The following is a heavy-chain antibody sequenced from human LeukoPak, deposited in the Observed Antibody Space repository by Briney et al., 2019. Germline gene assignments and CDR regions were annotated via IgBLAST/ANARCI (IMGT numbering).Heavy chain of an antibody. CDR3: ARGWTYSSSFDY. Sequence: PGGSLRLSCAASGFTFSSYAMSWVRQAPGKGLEWVSAISGSGGSTYYADSVKGRFTISRDNSKNTLYLQMNSLRAEDTAVYYCARGWTYSSSFDYWGQETLVTVSS. CDR2: ISGSGGST. V-gene: IGHV3-23*01. J-gene: IGHJ4*02. CDR1: GFTFSSYA. D-gene: IGHD6-6*01.